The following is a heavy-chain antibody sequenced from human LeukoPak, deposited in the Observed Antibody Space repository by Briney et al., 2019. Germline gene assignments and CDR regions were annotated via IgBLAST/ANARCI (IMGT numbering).Heavy chain of an antibody. CDR3: ARDLLGGDDAFDI. CDR1: GGSISSSNW. CDR2: IYHSGST. Sequence: SETLSLTCAVSGGSISSSNWWSWVRQPPGKGLEWIGEIYHSGSTNYNPSLKSRVTISVDTSKNQFSLKLSSVTAADTAVYYCARDLLGGDDAFDIWGQGTMVTVSS. J-gene: IGHJ3*02. V-gene: IGHV4-4*02.